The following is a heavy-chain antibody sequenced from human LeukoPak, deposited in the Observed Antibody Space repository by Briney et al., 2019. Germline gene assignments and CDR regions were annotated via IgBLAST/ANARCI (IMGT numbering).Heavy chain of an antibody. D-gene: IGHD1-20*01. Sequence: GASVNVSCKASGYTFTGYYMHWVRQAPGQGLEWMGWINPNSGGTNYAQKFQGRVTMTRDTSISTAYMELSRLRSDDTAVYYCAGLYNWNHQDYDAMDVWGQGTTVTVSS. V-gene: IGHV1-2*02. CDR1: GYTFTGYY. CDR2: INPNSGGT. J-gene: IGHJ6*02. CDR3: AGLYNWNHQDYDAMDV.